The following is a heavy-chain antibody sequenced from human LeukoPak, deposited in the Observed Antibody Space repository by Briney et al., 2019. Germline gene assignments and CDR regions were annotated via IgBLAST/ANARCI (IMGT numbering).Heavy chain of an antibody. J-gene: IGHJ4*02. CDR3: ARIDCSSTSCYTEQGY. CDR2: ISAYNGNT. D-gene: IGHD2-2*02. V-gene: IGHV1-18*01. CDR1: GYTFTSYG. Sequence: ASVKVSCKASGYTFTSYGISWVRQAPGQGLEWMGWISAYNGNTNYAQKLQGRVTMTTDTSTSTAYMELRSLRSDDTAVYYCARIDCSSTSCYTEQGYWGQGTPVTVSS.